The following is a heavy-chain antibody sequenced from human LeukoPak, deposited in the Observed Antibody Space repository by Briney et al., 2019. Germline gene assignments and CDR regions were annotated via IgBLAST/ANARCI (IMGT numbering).Heavy chain of an antibody. CDR1: GFTFSSYA. V-gene: IGHV3-30*04. CDR2: ISYDDGSNK. J-gene: IGHJ4*02. Sequence: GGSLRLSCAASGFTFSSYALHWVRQAPGKGLEWVAVISYDDGSNKYYADSVKGRFTISRDNSKNTLYLQMNSLRAEDTAVYYCARDFGNYYDSIGYYSPGYWGQGTLVTVSS. D-gene: IGHD3-22*01. CDR3: ARDFGNYYDSIGYYSPGY.